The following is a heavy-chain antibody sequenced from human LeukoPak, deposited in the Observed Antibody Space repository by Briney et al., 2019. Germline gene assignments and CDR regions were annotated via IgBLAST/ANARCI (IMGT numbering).Heavy chain of an antibody. D-gene: IGHD5-12*01. V-gene: IGHV1-24*01. Sequence: ASVKVSCKVSGYTLNELSMHWVRQAPGKGLGWRGGFDPEDGGTIYAQKFQGRVTMTEDTSTDTAYMELSSLRSEDTAVYYCATSGYSGYAPLDIWGQGTMVTVSS. CDR3: ATSGYSGYAPLDI. CDR2: FDPEDGGT. J-gene: IGHJ3*02. CDR1: GYTLNELS.